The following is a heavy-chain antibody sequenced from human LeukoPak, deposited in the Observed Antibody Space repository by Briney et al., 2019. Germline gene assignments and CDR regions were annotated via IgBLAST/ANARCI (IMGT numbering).Heavy chain of an antibody. CDR3: ARGRGIAVAATVYYFDY. V-gene: IGHV3-74*01. J-gene: IGHJ4*02. Sequence: GGSLRLSCAASGFTFSSYWMHWVRQAPGKGLVWVSRINSDGSSTSYADSVKGRFTISRDNAENSLYLQMNSLRAEDTAVYYCARGRGIAVAATVYYFDYWGQGTLVTVSS. D-gene: IGHD6-19*01. CDR2: INSDGSST. CDR1: GFTFSSYW.